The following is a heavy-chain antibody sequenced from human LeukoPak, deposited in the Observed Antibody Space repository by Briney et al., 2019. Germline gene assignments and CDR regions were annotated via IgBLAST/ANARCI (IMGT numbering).Heavy chain of an antibody. CDR2: ISAYNGDT. J-gene: IGHJ6*02. V-gene: IGHV1-18*01. CDR1: GYTFTSYG. Sequence: ASVKVSCKASGYTFTSYGISWVRQAPGQGLEWMGWISAYNGDTNYAQKLQGRVTMTTDTSTSTAYMELRSLRSDDTAVYYCARGYSYGYLSASMDVWGQGTTVTVSS. D-gene: IGHD5-18*01. CDR3: ARGYSYGYLSASMDV.